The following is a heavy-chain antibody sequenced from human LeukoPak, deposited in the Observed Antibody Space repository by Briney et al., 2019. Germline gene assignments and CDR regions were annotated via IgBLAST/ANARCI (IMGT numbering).Heavy chain of an antibody. CDR1: SDSVSSTSYY. V-gene: IGHV4-61*02. CDR3: ARDLRTGYGSGSYYGYYYMDV. D-gene: IGHD3-10*01. J-gene: IGHJ6*03. Sequence: SQTLSLTCNVSSDSVSSTSYYWSWIRQPAGKGLEWIGRIYNSGSTSYNPSLKSRVTISVDTSKNQFSLKLSSVTAADTAVYYCARDLRTGYGSGSYYGYYYMDVWGKGTTVTISS. CDR2: IYNSGST.